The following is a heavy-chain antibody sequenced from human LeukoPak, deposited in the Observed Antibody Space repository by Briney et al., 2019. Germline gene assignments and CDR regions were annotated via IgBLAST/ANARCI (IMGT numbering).Heavy chain of an antibody. CDR2: INRSGST. J-gene: IGHJ4*02. CDR3: AQTRSREEGYYGSGSHPY. Sequence: SETLSLTCAVYGGSFSGYYWSWIRQPPGKGLEWIGEINRSGSTNYNPSLKSRVTISVDTSKNQFSLKLSSVTAADTAVYYCAQTRSREEGYYGSGSHPYWGQGTLVTVSS. CDR1: GGSFSGYY. V-gene: IGHV4-34*01. D-gene: IGHD3-10*01.